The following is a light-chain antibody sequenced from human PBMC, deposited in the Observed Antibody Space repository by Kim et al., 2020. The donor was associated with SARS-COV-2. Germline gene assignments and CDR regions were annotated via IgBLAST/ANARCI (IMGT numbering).Light chain of an antibody. CDR1: SSDGGGYIY. CDR2: DVS. Sequence: PEQALTFCGTGTSSDGGGYIYVSWYHQRPGTAPKLLSYDVSTRPSGVSNRCSGSDSGNTASLTISGLEADDEADYYCSSYTSSSPVFGGGTQLTVL. CDR3: SSYTSSSPV. J-gene: IGLJ2*01. V-gene: IGLV2-14*03.